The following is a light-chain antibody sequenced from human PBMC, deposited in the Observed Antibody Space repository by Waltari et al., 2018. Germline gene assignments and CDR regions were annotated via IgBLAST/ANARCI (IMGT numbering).Light chain of an antibody. CDR3: QQYGSSLVT. CDR2: AAS. Sequence: EIVLTQSPDTLSLSPGERATLSCRASQYVTSSYLAWYQQKPGQGPRLLIYAASAGATGIPDRFSGSGSGTDFTLIISRLEPEDFAVYFCQQYGSSLVTFGGGTEVEIK. CDR1: QYVTSSY. J-gene: IGKJ4*01. V-gene: IGKV3-20*01.